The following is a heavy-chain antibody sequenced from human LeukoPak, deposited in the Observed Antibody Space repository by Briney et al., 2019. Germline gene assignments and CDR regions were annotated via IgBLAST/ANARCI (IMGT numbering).Heavy chain of an antibody. Sequence: SKTLSLTCTVSGYSISSGYYWGWIRQPPGKGLEWIGSIYESGSTYYNPSLKSRVTISVDTSKNQFSLKLSSVTAADTAVYYCARPAPAAAGTLGRFEKVHGFDYWGQGTLVTVSS. CDR1: GYSISSGYY. V-gene: IGHV4-38-2*02. J-gene: IGHJ4*02. D-gene: IGHD6-13*01. CDR3: ARPAPAAAGTLGRFEKVHGFDY. CDR2: IYESGST.